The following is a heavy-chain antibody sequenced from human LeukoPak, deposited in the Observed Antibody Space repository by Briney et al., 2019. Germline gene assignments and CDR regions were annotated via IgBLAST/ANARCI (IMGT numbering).Heavy chain of an antibody. D-gene: IGHD6-13*01. CDR2: ISAYNGNT. J-gene: IGHJ4*02. Sequence: ASVKVSCKASGYTFTSYGISWVRQAPGQGLEWMGWISAYNGNTNYAQKLQGRVTMTTDTSTSTAYMELRSLRSDDTAVYYCARDTGIYSSSWYGYWGQGTLVTVSS. CDR1: GYTFTSYG. CDR3: ARDTGIYSSSWYGY. V-gene: IGHV1-18*01.